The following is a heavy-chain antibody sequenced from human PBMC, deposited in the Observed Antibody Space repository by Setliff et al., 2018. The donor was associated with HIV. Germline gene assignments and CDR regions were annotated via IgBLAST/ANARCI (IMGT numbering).Heavy chain of an antibody. Sequence: QTGGSLRLSCAASGFTFSDFWMYWVRQAPGKGLEWVANISPEGNKKYYVGSVKGRFTSSRDNAKSSLFLQMSGLRPEDTAVCYCARVLLRTNPLYGVASNWFDPWGQGTLVTVSS. CDR2: ISPEGNKK. D-gene: IGHD2-8*01. CDR3: ARVLLRTNPLYGVASNWFDP. CDR1: GFTFSDFW. V-gene: IGHV3-7*03. J-gene: IGHJ5*02.